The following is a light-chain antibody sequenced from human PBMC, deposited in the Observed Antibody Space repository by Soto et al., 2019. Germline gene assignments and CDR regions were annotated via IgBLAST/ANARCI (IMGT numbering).Light chain of an antibody. V-gene: IGLV2-14*01. CDR2: DVS. CDR1: SSEVGGYNY. Sequence: QSALTQPASVSGSPGQSITISCTGTSSEVGGYNYVSWYQQHPGKDPKLMIYDVSNRPSGVSNRFSGSKSGNTASLTISGLQAEDEAAYYCSSYTSSRLVFGGGTKLTVL. J-gene: IGLJ3*02. CDR3: SSYTSSRLV.